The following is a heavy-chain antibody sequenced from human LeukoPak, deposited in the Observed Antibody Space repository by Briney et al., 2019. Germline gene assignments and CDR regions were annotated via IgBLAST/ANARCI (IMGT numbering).Heavy chain of an antibody. J-gene: IGHJ4*02. V-gene: IGHV4-61*08. CDR3: ARASRGAYSYVDY. CDR1: GGSISSGGYS. Sequence: SETLSLTCAVSGGSISSGGYSWSWIRQPPGKGLEWIGYIYYSGSTNYNPSLKSRVTISVDTSKNQFSLKLSSVTAADTAVYYCARASRGAYSYVDYWGQGTLVTVSS. D-gene: IGHD5-18*01. CDR2: IYYSGST.